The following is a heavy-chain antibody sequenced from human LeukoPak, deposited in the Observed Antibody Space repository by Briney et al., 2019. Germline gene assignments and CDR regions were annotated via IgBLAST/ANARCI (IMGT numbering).Heavy chain of an antibody. V-gene: IGHV4-30-4*08. CDR3: ARGFPATYSSFNY. CDR2: MYNSGST. Sequence: SETLSLTCTVSGGSISSGNYYWSWIRQPPGKGLEWIGYMYNSGSTYYNASLKSRVTISVDTSKNQLSLKLGSVTAADTAVYYCARGFPATYSSFNYRGQGNLVTVSS. CDR1: GGSISSGNYY. D-gene: IGHD5-24*01. J-gene: IGHJ4*02.